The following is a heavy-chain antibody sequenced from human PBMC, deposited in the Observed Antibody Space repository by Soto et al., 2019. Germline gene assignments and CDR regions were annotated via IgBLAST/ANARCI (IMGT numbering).Heavy chain of an antibody. Sequence: EVQLLESGGGLVQPGGSLRLSCAASGFTFSSYAMSWVRQAPGKGLEWVSAISGSGGSTYYADSVKGRFTISRDNSKNTLYLQMNSLRAEDTAVYYCAKDIRDSRYYYYYGMDVWGQGTTVTVSS. D-gene: IGHD6-13*01. CDR3: AKDIRDSRYYYYYGMDV. CDR2: ISGSGGST. J-gene: IGHJ6*02. V-gene: IGHV3-23*01. CDR1: GFTFSSYA.